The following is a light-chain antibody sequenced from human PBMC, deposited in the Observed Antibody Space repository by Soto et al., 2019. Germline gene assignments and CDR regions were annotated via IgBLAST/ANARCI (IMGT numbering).Light chain of an antibody. Sequence: QSVLTQPPSASGTPGQTVTISCSGSRSNVGRNAVSWYQQVPGMAPKLLVFATNKRPSGVPDRFSGSASGASASLAISGLQSQDEADYYCPAGDDTLNVPLFGGGTKLTVL. CDR2: ATN. CDR1: RSNVGRNA. CDR3: PAGDDTLNVPL. V-gene: IGLV1-44*01. J-gene: IGLJ2*01.